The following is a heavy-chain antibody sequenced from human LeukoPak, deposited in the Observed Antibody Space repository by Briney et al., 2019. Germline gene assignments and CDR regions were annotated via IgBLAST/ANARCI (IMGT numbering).Heavy chain of an antibody. V-gene: IGHV5-10-1*01. CDR1: GYSFTSYW. Sequence: GESLKISCKGSGYSFTSYWISWVRQMPGKGLEWMGRIDPSGSYTNYSPSFQGHVTISADKSISTAYLQWSNLKASDTAMYYCARSPGVVIINWFDPWGQGTLVTVSS. CDR2: IDPSGSYT. J-gene: IGHJ5*02. D-gene: IGHD3-3*01. CDR3: ARSPGVVIINWFDP.